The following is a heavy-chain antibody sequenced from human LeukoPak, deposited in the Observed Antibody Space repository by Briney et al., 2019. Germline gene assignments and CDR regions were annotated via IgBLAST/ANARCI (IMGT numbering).Heavy chain of an antibody. CDR1: TSR. V-gene: IGHV1-18*01. CDR3: TREHWSFYDDSGYNRVFDS. Sequence: ASVKVSCKATSRISWVRQAPGQGLEWMEWIGTYGGDTYYAQKFKGRNTVTTDTTTSTDYMELTNHRAHGTPVSYCTREHWSFYDDSGYNRVFDSWGEGTLVTVSS. D-gene: IGHD3-22*01. CDR2: IGTYGGDT. J-gene: IGHJ5*01.